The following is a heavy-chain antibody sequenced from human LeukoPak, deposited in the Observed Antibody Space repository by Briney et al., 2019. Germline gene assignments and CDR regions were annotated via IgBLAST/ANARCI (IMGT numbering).Heavy chain of an antibody. CDR1: GYTFTSYG. CDR3: ARGGPRFKAGYSGSYPNYYYYYMDV. Sequence: GASVKVSCKASGYTFTSYGISWVRQAPGQGLEWMGWISAYNGNTNYAQKLQGRVTMTTDTSTSTAYMELRSLRSDDTAVYYCARGGPRFKAGYSGSYPNYYYYYMDVWGKGTTVTVSS. J-gene: IGHJ6*03. D-gene: IGHD1-26*01. V-gene: IGHV1-18*01. CDR2: ISAYNGNT.